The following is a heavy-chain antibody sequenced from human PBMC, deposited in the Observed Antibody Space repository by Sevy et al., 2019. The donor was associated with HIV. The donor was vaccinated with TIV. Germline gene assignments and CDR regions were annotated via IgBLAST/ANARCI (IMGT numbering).Heavy chain of an antibody. CDR2: MNPNSGNT. CDR3: ARGLSYSYAKRGDRVNWYLDV. D-gene: IGHD2-8*01. J-gene: IGHJ2*01. Sequence: ASVKVSCKASGYTFDSHDINWIRQAPGQGLEWMGWMNPNSGNTGYAQRFQGRVTMTRTTSTSTAYMELSGLRSEDTALYYCARGLSYSYAKRGDRVNWYLDVWGRGTLVTVSS. V-gene: IGHV1-8*01. CDR1: GYTFDSHD.